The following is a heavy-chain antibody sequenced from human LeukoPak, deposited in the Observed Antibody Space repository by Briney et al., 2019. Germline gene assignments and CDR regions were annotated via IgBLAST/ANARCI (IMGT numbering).Heavy chain of an antibody. Sequence: SETLSLTRTVSGGSISSSSYYWGWIRQPPGKGLEWIGSIYYSGSTYYNPSLKSRVTISVDTSKNQFSLKLSSVTAADTAVYYCARKGSKSSHFDYWGQGTLVTVSS. CDR2: IYYSGST. CDR3: ARKGSKSSHFDY. CDR1: GGSISSSSYY. V-gene: IGHV4-39*07. D-gene: IGHD3-10*01. J-gene: IGHJ4*02.